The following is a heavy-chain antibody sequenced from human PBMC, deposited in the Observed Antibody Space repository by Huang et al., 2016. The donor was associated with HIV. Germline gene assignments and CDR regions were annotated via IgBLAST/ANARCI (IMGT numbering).Heavy chain of an antibody. CDR3: ATKADAMDV. J-gene: IGHJ6*02. CDR2: IRQDGSEK. Sequence: LVESGGGLVRPGGSLRLSCAGSTVTFSAYWMTWVRQSPGQGLEGVASIRQDGSEKHYVDSVEGRFNISRDNGKKVLFLEMRSLGVDDTAVYFCATKADAMDVWGQGTTVIVSS. CDR1: TVTFSAYW. V-gene: IGHV3-7*01. D-gene: IGHD2-8*01.